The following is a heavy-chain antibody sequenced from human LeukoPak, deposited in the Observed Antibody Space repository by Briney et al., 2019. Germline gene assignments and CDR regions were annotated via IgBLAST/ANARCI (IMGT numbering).Heavy chain of an antibody. CDR3: ARDSTSGWYHGD. Sequence: PGGSLRLSCAASGFSFSSYSLNWVRQAPGKGLEWVSYISHTGSTMSYADSVKGRFTISRDNARNSLYLQMNSLRAEDTAVYYCARDSTSGWYHGDWGQGTLVTVSS. D-gene: IGHD6-19*01. V-gene: IGHV3-48*04. J-gene: IGHJ4*02. CDR2: ISHTGSTM. CDR1: GFSFSSYS.